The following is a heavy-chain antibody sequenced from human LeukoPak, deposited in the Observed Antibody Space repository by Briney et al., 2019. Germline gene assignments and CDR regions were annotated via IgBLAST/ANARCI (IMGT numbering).Heavy chain of an antibody. CDR3: ARGQLLSIGFLLVDY. D-gene: IGHD2-2*01. CDR2: INPNSGGT. V-gene: IGHV1-2*02. CDR1: GYTFTGYY. Sequence: ASVKVSCKASGYTFTGYYMHWVRQAPGQGLEWMGWINPNSGGTNYAQKFQGRVTMTGDTSISTAYMELSRLRSDDTAVYYCARGQLLSIGFLLVDYSGQGTLVTVSS. J-gene: IGHJ4*02.